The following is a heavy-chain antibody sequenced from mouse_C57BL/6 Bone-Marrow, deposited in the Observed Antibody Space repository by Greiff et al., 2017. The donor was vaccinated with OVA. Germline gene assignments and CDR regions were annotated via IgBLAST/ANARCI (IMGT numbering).Heavy chain of an antibody. CDR3: VLYGNFHYFDY. CDR1: GYTFTSYW. D-gene: IGHD2-1*01. J-gene: IGHJ2*01. Sequence: EVQLQQSGTVLARPGASVKMSCKTSGYTFTSYWMHWVKQRPGPGLEWIGAIYPGNSDTSYNQKFKGKAKLTAVTSASTAYMELSSLTNEDSAVYYCVLYGNFHYFDYWGQGTTLTVSS. CDR2: IYPGNSDT. V-gene: IGHV1-5*01.